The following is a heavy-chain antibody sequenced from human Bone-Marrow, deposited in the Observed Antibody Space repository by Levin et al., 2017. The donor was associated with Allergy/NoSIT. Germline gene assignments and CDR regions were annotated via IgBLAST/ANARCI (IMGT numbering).Heavy chain of an antibody. CDR1: GFTFSSYE. V-gene: IGHV3-48*03. D-gene: IGHD2-21*02. Sequence: PTGGSLRLSCAASGFTFSSYEMNWVRQAPGKGLEWISYISSSGSTKYYADSVKGRFTISSKNSLDLQMNSLRAEDTAIYYCARDKSSDGVTPDWYFDLWGRGTLVTVSS. CDR3: ARDKSSDGVTPDWYFDL. CDR2: ISSSGSTK. J-gene: IGHJ2*01.